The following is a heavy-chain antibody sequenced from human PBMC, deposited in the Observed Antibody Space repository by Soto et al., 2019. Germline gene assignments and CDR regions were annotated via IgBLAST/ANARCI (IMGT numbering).Heavy chain of an antibody. Sequence: QVQLVESGGGVVQPGRSLRLSCAASGFTFSIFGMHWVRQAPGKGLEWAAIIWYDGSNAYYADSVRGRFTISRDNSKNTVYLQMNSLRAEDTAVYYCARDKGFSRVVSGISQEGYFDSWGQGTLVTVSS. D-gene: IGHD6-19*01. CDR2: IWYDGSNA. J-gene: IGHJ4*02. CDR1: GFTFSIFG. V-gene: IGHV3-33*01. CDR3: ARDKGFSRVVSGISQEGYFDS.